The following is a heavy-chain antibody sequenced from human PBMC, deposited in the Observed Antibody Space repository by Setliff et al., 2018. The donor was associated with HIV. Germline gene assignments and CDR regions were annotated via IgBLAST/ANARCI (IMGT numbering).Heavy chain of an antibody. CDR1: GYSFTSYW. V-gene: IGHV5-51*01. D-gene: IGHD6-13*01. CDR3: ARHSGEQQLVHTIPRPYYMDV. Sequence: PGESLTISCKGSGYSFTSYWIGWVRQMPGKGLEWMGIIYPGDSDTRYSPSFQGQVTISADKSISTAYLQWSSLKASDTAMYYCARHSGEQQLVHTIPRPYYMDVWGKGTTVTVSS. J-gene: IGHJ6*03. CDR2: IYPGDSDT.